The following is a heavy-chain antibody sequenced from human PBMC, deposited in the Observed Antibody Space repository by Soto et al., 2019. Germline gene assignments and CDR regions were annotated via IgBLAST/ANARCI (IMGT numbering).Heavy chain of an antibody. CDR3: ARGFTATMVRGVIIPFDY. CDR2: INAGNGNT. V-gene: IGHV1-3*01. Sequence: QVQLVQSGAEVKKPGASVKVSCKASGYTFTSYAMHWVRQAPGQRLEWMGWINAGNGNTKYSQKFQGRVTITRDTSASTAYMELSSLRSEDTAVYYCARGFTATMVRGVIIPFDYWGQGTLVTVSS. D-gene: IGHD3-10*01. CDR1: GYTFTSYA. J-gene: IGHJ4*02.